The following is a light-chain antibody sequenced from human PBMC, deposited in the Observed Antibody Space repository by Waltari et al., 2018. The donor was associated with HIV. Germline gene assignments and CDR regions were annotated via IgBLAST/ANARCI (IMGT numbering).Light chain of an antibody. J-gene: IGLJ3*02. CDR2: EDG. CDR1: ALPEKY. Sequence: SYELTQPPSVSVSPGQTARITCSGDALPEKYAFWYQQNPGQAPVLVIYEDGKRPSGIPGRFSGSSSGTLATLTISGAQVEDEADYYCYSTDSSGNHWLFGGGTKLTVL. CDR3: YSTDSSGNHWL. V-gene: IGLV3-10*01.